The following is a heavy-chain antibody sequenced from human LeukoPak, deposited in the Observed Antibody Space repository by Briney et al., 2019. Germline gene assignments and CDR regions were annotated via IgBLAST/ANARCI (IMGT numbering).Heavy chain of an antibody. CDR1: GFTFSSYG. J-gene: IGHJ4*02. CDR3: ARQSPSQGTDY. V-gene: IGHV3-23*01. CDR2: ISGGGT. Sequence: GGSLRLSCTASGFTFSSYGMSWVRRAPRKGLERVSAISGGGTYYADSVKGRFTISRDNSKNTLYLQMNSLRVEDTAVYYCARQSPSQGTDYWGQGTLVTVSS.